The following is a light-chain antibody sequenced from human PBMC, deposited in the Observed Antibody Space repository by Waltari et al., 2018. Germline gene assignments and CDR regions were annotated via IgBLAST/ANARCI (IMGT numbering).Light chain of an antibody. V-gene: IGKV1-39*01. J-gene: IGKJ2*01. CDR1: QTMSNY. Sequence: DIQMTQSPSSLSASVVGRVAITCRASQTMSNYLNCYQHKPGKAPKLRIYAANRLQSGVPSRFSGIGSGTNFTLTISSLQPEDFATYYCQQSFSIPYIFGQGTNLEIK. CDR3: QQSFSIPYI. CDR2: AAN.